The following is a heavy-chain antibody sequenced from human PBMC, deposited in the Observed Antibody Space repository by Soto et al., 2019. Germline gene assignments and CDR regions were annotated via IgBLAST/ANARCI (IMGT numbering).Heavy chain of an antibody. D-gene: IGHD2-21*02. CDR1: GGAIPSSRYY. CDR3: ARGAYCSRDCYYHDFDS. V-gene: IGHV4-39*01. Sequence: PSGPLTPTCTVSGGAIPSSRYYGGGIRQPPGTGLEWIGSLYNSGTTYYGPSLKCPVTISGDASKNQSSLKLTSVAAADTAVYYCARGAYCSRDCYYHDFDSWGQGILVTVSS. CDR2: LYNSGTT. J-gene: IGHJ4*02.